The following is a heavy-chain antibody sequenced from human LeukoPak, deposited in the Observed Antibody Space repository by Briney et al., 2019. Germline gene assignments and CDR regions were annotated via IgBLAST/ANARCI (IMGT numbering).Heavy chain of an antibody. V-gene: IGHV4-31*03. J-gene: IGHJ4*02. Sequence: SSQTLSLTCTVPGGSISSGGYSWSWIRQHPVKGLEWIGYIYYSGSTYYNPSLKSRVTISVDTSKNQFSLKLSSVTAADTAVYYCARTMVRGVISCFDYWGQGTLVTVSS. CDR1: GGSISSGGYS. CDR2: IYYSGST. D-gene: IGHD3-10*01. CDR3: ARTMVRGVISCFDY.